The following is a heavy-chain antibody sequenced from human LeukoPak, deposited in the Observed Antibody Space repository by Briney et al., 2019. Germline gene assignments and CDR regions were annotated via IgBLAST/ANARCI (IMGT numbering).Heavy chain of an antibody. CDR2: ITPTSGST. CDR1: GYTFTSYF. Sequence: ASVKVSCKASGYTFTSYFIHWVRQAPGQGLEWMGLITPTSGSTIYAQKFQGRVTMTRDTSTTTVYMELSSLISEDTAVYYCARAGDDGESYYYMDVWGRGTKVTVSS. V-gene: IGHV1-46*01. D-gene: IGHD3-16*01. J-gene: IGHJ6*03. CDR3: ARAGDDGESYYYMDV.